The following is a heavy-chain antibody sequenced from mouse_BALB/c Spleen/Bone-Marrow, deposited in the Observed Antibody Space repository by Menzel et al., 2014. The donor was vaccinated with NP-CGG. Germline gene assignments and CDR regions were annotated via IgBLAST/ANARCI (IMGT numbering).Heavy chain of an antibody. D-gene: IGHD2-14*01. Sequence: EVKLQESGAELVKPGASVKLSCTASGFNIKDTYMHWVKRRPEQGLEWIGRVDPANGNTKYDPKFQGKATITADTSSNTASLQLSSLTSEDTAVYYCARYRLGTYFDYWGQGTTLTVSS. J-gene: IGHJ2*01. CDR3: ARYRLGTYFDY. V-gene: IGHV14-3*02. CDR2: VDPANGNT. CDR1: GFNIKDTY.